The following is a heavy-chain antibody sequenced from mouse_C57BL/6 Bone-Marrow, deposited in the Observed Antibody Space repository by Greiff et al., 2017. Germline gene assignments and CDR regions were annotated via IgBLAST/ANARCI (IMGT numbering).Heavy chain of an antibody. D-gene: IGHD1-1*01. J-gene: IGHJ1*03. Sequence: EVQVVESEGGLVQPGSSMKLSCTASGFTFSDYYMAWVRQVPEKGLEWVANINYDGSSTYYLDSLKSRFIISRDNAKNILYLQMSSLKSEDTATYCCAREARVVAPYWYLNVWGKGTTATVSS. CDR1: GFTFSDYY. CDR3: AREARVVAPYWYLNV. V-gene: IGHV5-16*01. CDR2: INYDGSST.